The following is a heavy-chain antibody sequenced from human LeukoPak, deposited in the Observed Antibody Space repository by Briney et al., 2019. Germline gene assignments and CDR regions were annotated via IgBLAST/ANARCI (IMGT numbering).Heavy chain of an antibody. Sequence: GGSLRLSCAASGFTFSTYAMSWVRQAPGKGLEWVSALTNSGGSGGVTYYADSVKGWFIISRDNSKSTLYLQLSSLRAEDTAVYYCAKAMSTDHYDSRGFYRVDFDSWGQGTLVTVSS. CDR1: GFTFSTYA. D-gene: IGHD3-22*01. CDR2: LTNSGGSGGVT. V-gene: IGHV3-23*01. CDR3: AKAMSTDHYDSRGFYRVDFDS. J-gene: IGHJ4*02.